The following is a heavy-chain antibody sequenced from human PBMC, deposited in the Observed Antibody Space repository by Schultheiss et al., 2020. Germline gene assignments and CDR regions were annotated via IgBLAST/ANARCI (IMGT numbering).Heavy chain of an antibody. V-gene: IGHV3-30*18. CDR3: AKDSQDIVVVPAAPIDY. CDR1: GFTFSSYG. Sequence: GSLRLSCAASGFTFSSYGMHWVRQAPGKGLEWVAVISYDGSNKYYADSVKGRFTISRDNSKNTLYLQMNSLRAEDTAVYYCAKDSQDIVVVPAAPIDYWGQGTLVTVSS. D-gene: IGHD2-2*01. CDR2: ISYDGSNK. J-gene: IGHJ4*02.